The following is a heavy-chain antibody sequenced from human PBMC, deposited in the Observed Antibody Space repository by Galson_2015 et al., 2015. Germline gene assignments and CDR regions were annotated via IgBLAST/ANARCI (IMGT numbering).Heavy chain of an antibody. V-gene: IGHV6-1*01. CDR3: ARDLRSGSGWYGETHDAFDI. CDR1: GDSVSSNSAA. CDR2: TYYRSKWYN. D-gene: IGHD6-19*01. Sequence: CAISGDSVSSNSAAWNWIRQSPSRGLEWLGRTYYRSKWYNDYAVSVKSRITINPDTSKNQFSLQLNSVTPEDTAVYYCARDLRSGSGWYGETHDAFDIWGQGTMVTVSS. J-gene: IGHJ3*02.